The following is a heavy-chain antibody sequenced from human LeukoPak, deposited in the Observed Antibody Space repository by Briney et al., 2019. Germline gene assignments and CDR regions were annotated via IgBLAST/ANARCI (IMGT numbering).Heavy chain of an antibody. CDR2: ISYDGSNK. V-gene: IGHV3-30*18. CDR3: AKDRMRYCSGGSCPLDY. D-gene: IGHD2-15*01. J-gene: IGHJ4*02. Sequence: GGSLRLSCAASGFTFSSYGMHWVRQAPGKGLEWVAVISYDGSNKYYADSVKGRFTISRDNSKNTLYLQMNSLRAEDTAVYYCAKDRMRYCSGGSCPLDYWGQGTLVTVSS. CDR1: GFTFSSYG.